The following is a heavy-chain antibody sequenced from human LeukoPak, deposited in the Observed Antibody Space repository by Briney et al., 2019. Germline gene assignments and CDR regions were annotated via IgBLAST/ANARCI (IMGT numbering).Heavy chain of an antibody. V-gene: IGHV1-69*06. J-gene: IGHJ6*03. Sequence: ASVKVSCKASGGTFSSYAISWVRQAPGQGLEWMGGIIPIFGTANYAQKFQGRVTITADKSTSTAYMELSSLRSEDTAVYYCARELFSYCSSTSCYSGYYYYMDVWGKGTTVTISS. CDR1: GGTFSSYA. D-gene: IGHD2-2*01. CDR2: IIPIFGTA. CDR3: ARELFSYCSSTSCYSGYYYYMDV.